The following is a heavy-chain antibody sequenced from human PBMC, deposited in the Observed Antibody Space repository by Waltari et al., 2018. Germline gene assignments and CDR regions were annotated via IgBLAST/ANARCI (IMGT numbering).Heavy chain of an antibody. J-gene: IGHJ4*02. V-gene: IGHV1-8*01. D-gene: IGHD3-3*01. CDR2: RNPNIGNT. CDR1: GYTFTSYD. CDR3: ARVPSQYDFWSGSHPYYFDY. Sequence: QVQLVQSGAEVKKPGASVKVSCKASGYTFTSYDINWVRQATGQGLAWMGWRNPNIGNTGYAQKFHGRVTITRNTSITTVYMELSSLRSEDTAVYYCARVPSQYDFWSGSHPYYFDYWGQGTLVTVSS.